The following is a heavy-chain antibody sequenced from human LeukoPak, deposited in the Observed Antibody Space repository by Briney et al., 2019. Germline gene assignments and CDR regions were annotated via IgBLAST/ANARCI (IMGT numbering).Heavy chain of an antibody. CDR3: ATYDWIH. CDR2: IYPGDSDT. Sequence: GESLQISCKGSAYTFTNYWIGWVRQLPGKGLEWMEIIYPGDSDTRYSPSFQGQVTISADKSINTAFLQWSSLKASDTAMYYCATYDWIHWGQGTLVTVSS. J-gene: IGHJ4*02. CDR1: AYTFTNYW. V-gene: IGHV5-51*01. D-gene: IGHD5-12*01.